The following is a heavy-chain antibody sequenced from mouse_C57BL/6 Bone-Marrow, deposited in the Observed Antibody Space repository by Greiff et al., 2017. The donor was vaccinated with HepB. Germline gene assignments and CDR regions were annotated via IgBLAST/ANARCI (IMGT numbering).Heavy chain of an antibody. J-gene: IGHJ2*01. D-gene: IGHD2-12*01. CDR1: GYTFTDYY. CDR2: IYPGSGNT. CDR3: ACSGYNYDKDY. Sequence: VQLQQSGAELVRPGASVKLSCKASGYTFTDYYINWVKQRPGQGLEWIARIYPGSGNTYYNEKFKGKATMTAEKSSSTAYMQLNSLPSGDSSVYFCACSGYNYDKDYWCQGTTLTFSS. V-gene: IGHV1-76*01.